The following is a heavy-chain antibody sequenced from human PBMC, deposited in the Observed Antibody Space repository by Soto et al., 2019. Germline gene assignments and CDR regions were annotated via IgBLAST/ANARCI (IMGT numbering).Heavy chain of an antibody. CDR3: ARGRTFDNTRPHTIDV. V-gene: IGHV1-46*01. CDR1: GYTFSNYY. CDR2: INPSGRST. J-gene: IGHJ6*02. D-gene: IGHD2-2*02. Sequence: QAQLVQSGAEVKNPGASVKVSCKASGYTFSNYYMYWVRQAPGQGLECMGVINPSGRSTTYAQKFQGRVTMTRDTSTSTVYMELSSLRAEDTAVYYCARGRTFDNTRPHTIDVWGQGTTVTVSS.